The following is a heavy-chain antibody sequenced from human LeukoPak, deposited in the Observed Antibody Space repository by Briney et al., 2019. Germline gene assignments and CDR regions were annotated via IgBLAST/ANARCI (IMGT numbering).Heavy chain of an antibody. CDR1: GYIFTGYY. V-gene: IGHV1-2*02. J-gene: IGHJ4*02. D-gene: IGHD6-19*01. Sequence: GASVKVSCKTSGYIFTGYYMHWVRQAPGQGLDWMGWINPNSGDTNYAQNFQGRVTMTRDTSISTAYMELSRLTSDDTAVYYCARDGNEAVAGTGAVTYWGQGILVTVSS. CDR3: ARDGNEAVAGTGAVTY. CDR2: INPNSGDT.